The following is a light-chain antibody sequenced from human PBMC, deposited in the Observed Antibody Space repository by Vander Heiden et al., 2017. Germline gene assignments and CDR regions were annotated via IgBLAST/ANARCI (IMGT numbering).Light chain of an antibody. CDR1: QSTSSW. CDR3: QQDNTYLHT. V-gene: IGKV1-5*03. Sequence: DLPITPPPSPLSASLGDRVTITCRASQSTSSWLAWYQQKPGKAPKLLIYKVFSSESGVRSRSRGRGPAIEFSLSISIMKPAALAPSSCQQDNTYLHTFGQGTKLEIK. CDR2: KVF. J-gene: IGKJ2*01.